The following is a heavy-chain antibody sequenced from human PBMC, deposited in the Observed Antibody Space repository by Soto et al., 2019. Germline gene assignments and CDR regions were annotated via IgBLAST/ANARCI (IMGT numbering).Heavy chain of an antibody. D-gene: IGHD3-9*01. V-gene: IGHV4-39*01. J-gene: IGHJ5*02. CDR3: ARLFLTDYDILTGYYNGWFDP. Sequence: PSETLSLTCAVYAGSFSSYYWGWIRQPPGKGLEWIGSTYYSGSTYYNPSLKSRVTISVDTSKNQFSLKLSSVTAADTAVYYCARLFLTDYDILTGYYNGWFDPWGQGTLVTVSS. CDR2: TYYSGST. CDR1: AGSFSSYY.